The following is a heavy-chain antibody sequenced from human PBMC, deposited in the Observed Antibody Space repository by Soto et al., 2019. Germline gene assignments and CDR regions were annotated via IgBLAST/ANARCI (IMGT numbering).Heavy chain of an antibody. J-gene: IGHJ6*02. CDR2: ISYDESNK. D-gene: IGHD3-10*01. V-gene: IGHV3-30*18. Sequence: PGGSLRLSCVASGLTFNTYGMHWVRQAPGKGLEWVGVISYDESNKYYADSVGGRSTISRDNSENTLFLQMNSVRPEDTAVYYCAKGPYYGSGTMDLWGQGTTVTVSS. CDR1: GLTFNTYG. CDR3: AKGPYYGSGTMDL.